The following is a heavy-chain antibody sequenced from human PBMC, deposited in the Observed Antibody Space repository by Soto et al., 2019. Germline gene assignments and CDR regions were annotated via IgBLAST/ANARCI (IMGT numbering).Heavy chain of an antibody. Sequence: QVQLQESGPGLVKPSQTLSLTCTVSGGSISSGGYYWSWIRQHPGKGLEWIGYIYYSGSTYDNPSLKSRVTISVDTSKNQFSLKLSSVTAADTAVYYCARTGDYGDFGGDAFDIWGQGTMVTVSS. CDR3: ARTGDYGDFGGDAFDI. V-gene: IGHV4-31*03. CDR1: GGSISSGGYY. J-gene: IGHJ3*02. CDR2: IYYSGST. D-gene: IGHD4-17*01.